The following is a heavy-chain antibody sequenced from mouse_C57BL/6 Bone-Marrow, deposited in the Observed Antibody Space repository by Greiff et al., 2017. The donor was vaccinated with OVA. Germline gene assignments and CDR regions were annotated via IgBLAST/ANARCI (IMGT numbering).Heavy chain of an antibody. CDR2: IHPNSGST. CDR3: ASLFYYIFAY. CDR1: GYTFTSYW. Sequence: QVQLKQPGAELVKPGASVKLSCKASGYTFTSYWMHWVKQRPGQGLEWIGMIHPNSGSTNYNEKFKSKATLTVDKSSSTAYMQLSSLTSEDSAVYDCASLFYYIFAYWGQGTLVTVSA. D-gene: IGHD2-1*01. J-gene: IGHJ3*01. V-gene: IGHV1-64*01.